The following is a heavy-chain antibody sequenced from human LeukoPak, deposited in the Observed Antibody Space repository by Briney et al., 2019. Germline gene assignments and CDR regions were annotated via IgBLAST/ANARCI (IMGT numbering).Heavy chain of an antibody. V-gene: IGHV4-34*01. D-gene: IGHD3-10*01. CDR1: GGSFSGYY. J-gene: IGHJ4*02. CDR3: ARRHYGSGSYYPARGEFDY. Sequence: SETLSLTCAVYGGSFSGYYWSWIRQPPGKGLEWIGEINHSGSTNYNPSLKSRVTISVDTSKNQFSLKLSSVTAADTAMYYCARRHYGSGSYYPARGEFDYWGQGTLVTVSS. CDR2: INHSGST.